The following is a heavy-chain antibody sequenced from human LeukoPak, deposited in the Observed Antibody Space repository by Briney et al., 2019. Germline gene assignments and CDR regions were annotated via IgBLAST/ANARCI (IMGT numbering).Heavy chain of an antibody. J-gene: IGHJ6*02. CDR3: ARSDGSGPYYYGMDV. V-gene: IGHV3-23*01. D-gene: IGHD3-10*01. CDR2: ISDSGRNT. Sequence: GGSLRLSCAASGFTFSNYAISWVRQAPGKGLEWVSAISDSGRNTYYADSVKGRFTISRDNSKNTLYLQMNSLRAEDTAVYYCARSDGSGPYYYGMDVWGQGTTVTVSS. CDR1: GFTFSNYA.